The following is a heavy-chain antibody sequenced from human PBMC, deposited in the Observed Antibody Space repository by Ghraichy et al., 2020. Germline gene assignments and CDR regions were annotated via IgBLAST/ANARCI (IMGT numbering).Heavy chain of an antibody. CDR1: GDSVSSNSAA. D-gene: IGHD4-17*01. J-gene: IGHJ6*02. Sequence: SQTLSLTCAISGDSVSSNSAAWNWIRQSPSRGLEWLGRTYYRSKWYNDYAVSVKSRITINPDTSKNQFSLQLNSVTPEDTAVYYCAREGTTVTYYYYYGMDVWGQGTTVTVSS. CDR2: TYYRSKWYN. V-gene: IGHV6-1*01. CDR3: AREGTTVTYYYYYGMDV.